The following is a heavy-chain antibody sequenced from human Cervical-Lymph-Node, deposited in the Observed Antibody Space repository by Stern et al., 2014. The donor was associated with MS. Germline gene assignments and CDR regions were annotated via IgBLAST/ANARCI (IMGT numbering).Heavy chain of an antibody. CDR3: ARGGLYDY. CDR1: GDSISGDNW. D-gene: IGHD2/OR15-2a*01. J-gene: IGHJ4*02. CDR2: IYHTGST. Sequence: QVQLQESGPGLVKPSGTLSLTCAVSGDSISGDNWWSWVRPPPGKGLEWIGEIYHTGSTNYNPSLKNRVTISVNKSENQFSLKLSSVTAADTAVYYCARGGLYDYWGQGALVTVSS. V-gene: IGHV4-4*02.